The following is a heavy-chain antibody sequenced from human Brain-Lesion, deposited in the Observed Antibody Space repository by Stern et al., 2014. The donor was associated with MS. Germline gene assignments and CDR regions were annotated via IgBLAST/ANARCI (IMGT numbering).Heavy chain of an antibody. J-gene: IGHJ6*02. CDR1: GGSISSGGYY. D-gene: IGHD2-2*01. Sequence: QVQLVESGPGLVKPSQTLSLPCTVSGGSISSGGYYWSWIRQPAGEGLEWIGRIFNSGSTSYNPSLKSRVTISIDTSKNQFSLRLNSMTAADTAVYYCARGRVVPGFQYYATDVWGQGTTVIVSS. V-gene: IGHV4-61*02. CDR2: IFNSGST. CDR3: ARGRVVPGFQYYATDV.